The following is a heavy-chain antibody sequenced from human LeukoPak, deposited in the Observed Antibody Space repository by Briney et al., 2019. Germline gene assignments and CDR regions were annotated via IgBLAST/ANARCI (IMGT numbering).Heavy chain of an antibody. CDR3: AKDRLTVTTWVVA. J-gene: IGHJ5*02. V-gene: IGHV3-23*01. CDR2: ISGSGGST. Sequence: GGSLRLSCAASGFTFSIYAMSWVRHAPGKGLGWVSAISGSGGSTYYADSVKGRFTISRDNSKNTLYLQMNSLRAEDTAVYYCAKDRLTVTTWVVAWGEETMVTVSS. D-gene: IGHD4-17*01. CDR1: GFTFSIYA.